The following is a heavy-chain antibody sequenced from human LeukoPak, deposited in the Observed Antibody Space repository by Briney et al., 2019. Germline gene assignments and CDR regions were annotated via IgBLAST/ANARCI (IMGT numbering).Heavy chain of an antibody. Sequence: GGSLRLSCAASEFTFSSYGMHWVRQAPGKGLEWVAVISYDGSNKYYADSVKGRFTISRDNSKNTLYLQMNSLRAEDTAVYYCAKDPSSKGVTKIGYYYYYGMDVWGQGTTVTVSS. CDR1: EFTFSSYG. CDR2: ISYDGSNK. CDR3: AKDPSSKGVTKIGYYYYYGMDV. V-gene: IGHV3-30*18. J-gene: IGHJ6*02. D-gene: IGHD4-17*01.